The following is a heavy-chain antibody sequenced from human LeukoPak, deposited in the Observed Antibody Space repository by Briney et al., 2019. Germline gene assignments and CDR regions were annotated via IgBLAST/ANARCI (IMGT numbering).Heavy chain of an antibody. D-gene: IGHD3-10*01. Sequence: ASETLSLTCAVYGGSFSGYYWSWIRQPPGKGLEWIGEINHSGSTNYNPSLKSRVTISVDTSKNQFSLKLSSVTAADTAVYYCARYGSGSYYRYYYYMDVWGKGTTVTISS. CDR2: INHSGST. CDR3: ARYGSGSYYRYYYYMDV. CDR1: GGSFSGYY. J-gene: IGHJ6*03. V-gene: IGHV4-34*01.